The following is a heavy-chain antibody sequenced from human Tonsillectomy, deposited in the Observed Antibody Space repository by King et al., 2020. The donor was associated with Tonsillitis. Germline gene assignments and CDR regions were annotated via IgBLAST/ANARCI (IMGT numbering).Heavy chain of an antibody. J-gene: IGHJ2*01. CDR1: GGSISPYY. V-gene: IGHV4-59*13. CDR2: INFSGTT. CDR3: ARDRPDWGDWYFDL. D-gene: IGHD7-27*01. Sequence: QLQESGPGLVKPSETLSLSCPVSGGSISPYYWSWIRPSPGKGLEWIGNINFSGTTNYNPSINSRVTLSADTSKSQVSLKLSSVTAADTAVYYCARDRPDWGDWYFDLWGRGTLVTVSS.